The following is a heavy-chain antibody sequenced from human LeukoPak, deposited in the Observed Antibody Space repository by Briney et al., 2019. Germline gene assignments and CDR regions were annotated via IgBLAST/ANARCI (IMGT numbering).Heavy chain of an antibody. CDR3: ARGVNSQGTAMVLFDS. CDR2: MNPKSGNT. CDR1: GYTFTNHD. V-gene: IGHV1-8*01. D-gene: IGHD5-18*01. Sequence: VASVKVSCKASGYTFTNHDINWVRQASGQGLERMGWMNPKSGNTGYLLKFQGRVTMTRDTSMSTAFMELSSLTSEDTAVYYCARGVNSQGTAMVLFDSWGQGSLVTVSA. J-gene: IGHJ4*02.